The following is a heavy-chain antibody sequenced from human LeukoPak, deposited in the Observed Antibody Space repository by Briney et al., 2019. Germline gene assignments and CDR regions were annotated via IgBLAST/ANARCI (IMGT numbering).Heavy chain of an antibody. V-gene: IGHV4-39*01. Sequence: SETLSLTCTVSGGSISSSSYYWGWIRQPPGKGLEWIGSIYYSGSTYYNPSLKSRVTISVDTSKNQFSLKLSSVTAADTAVYYCARQIGYSSGWVDYWGRGTLVTVSS. CDR2: IYYSGST. J-gene: IGHJ4*02. D-gene: IGHD6-19*01. CDR3: ARQIGYSSGWVDY. CDR1: GGSISSSSYY.